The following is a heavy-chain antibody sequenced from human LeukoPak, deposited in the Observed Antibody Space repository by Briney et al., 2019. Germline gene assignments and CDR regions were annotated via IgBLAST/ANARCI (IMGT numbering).Heavy chain of an antibody. D-gene: IGHD3-3*01. V-gene: IGHV3-7*01. CDR2: IIQDGSVE. J-gene: IGHJ4*02. Sequence: GGSLRLSCAASGFAFSTYQMHWVRQATRKGPEWLCNIIQDGSVEHYVDSVRGRFTISRDNARNSVYLQMSALRVEDTAVYYCTRDFVFWGQGSLVTASS. CDR1: GFAFSTYQ. CDR3: TRDFVF.